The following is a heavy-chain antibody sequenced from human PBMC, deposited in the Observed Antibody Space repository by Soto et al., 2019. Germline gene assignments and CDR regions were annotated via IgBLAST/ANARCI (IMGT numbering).Heavy chain of an antibody. CDR2: ISANDGST. CDR3: ASGWFGEFVYYFDY. CDR1: GYTFTSYY. D-gene: IGHD3-10*01. Sequence: ASVKVSCXASGYTFTSYYMHWVRQAPGQGLEWMGIISANDGSTNYAQKLQGRVTMTTDTSTSTAYMELRSLRSDDTAVYYCASGWFGEFVYYFDYWGQGTLVTVS. J-gene: IGHJ4*02. V-gene: IGHV1-46*01.